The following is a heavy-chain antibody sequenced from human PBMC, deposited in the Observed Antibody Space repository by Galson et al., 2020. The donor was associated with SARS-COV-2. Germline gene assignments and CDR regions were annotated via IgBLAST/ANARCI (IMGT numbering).Heavy chain of an antibody. CDR2: ISAYNGNT. CDR1: GYTFTSYG. J-gene: IGHJ4*02. Sequence: ASVKVSCKASGYTFTSYGISWVRQAPGQGLEWMGWISAYNGNTNYAQKLQGRVTMTTDTSTSTAYMELRSLRSDDTAVYYCARDAWDGMATMGVDYWGQGTLVTVSS. D-gene: IGHD5-12*01. CDR3: ARDAWDGMATMGVDY. V-gene: IGHV1-18*01.